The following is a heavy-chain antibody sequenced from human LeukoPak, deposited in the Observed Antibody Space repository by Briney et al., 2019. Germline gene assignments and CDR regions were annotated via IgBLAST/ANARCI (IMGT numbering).Heavy chain of an antibody. J-gene: IGHJ5*02. Sequence: SETLSLTCTVSGGSISSYYWSWIRQPAGKGLEWIGRIYTSGSTNYNPSLKSRVTMSVDTSKNQFSLKLSSVTAADTAVYYCARDRPAELLRFGELLDPWGQGTLVTVSS. CDR2: IYTSGST. V-gene: IGHV4-4*07. CDR1: GGSISSYY. CDR3: ARDRPAELLRFGELLDP. D-gene: IGHD3-10*01.